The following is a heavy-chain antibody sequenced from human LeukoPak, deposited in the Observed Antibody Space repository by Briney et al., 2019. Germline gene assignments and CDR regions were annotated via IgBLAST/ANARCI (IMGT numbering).Heavy chain of an antibody. CDR3: TRRGGKHYDSSGGDF. CDR2: IRSTANNYAT. CDR1: GFTFSGSA. V-gene: IGHV3-73*01. D-gene: IGHD3-22*01. Sequence: QPGGSLRLSCAASGFTFSGSAMHWVRQASGKGLEWVGGIRSTANNYATAYAASVKGRFTISRDDSKNTAYLQMNSLETEDTAVYYCTRRGGKHYDSSGGDFWGQGTLVTVSS. J-gene: IGHJ4*02.